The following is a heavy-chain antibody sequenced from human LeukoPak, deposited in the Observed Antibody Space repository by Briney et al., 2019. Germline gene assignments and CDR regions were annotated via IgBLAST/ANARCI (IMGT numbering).Heavy chain of an antibody. J-gene: IGHJ4*02. CDR2: INHSGST. CDR3: AKSYFDYSTYYSYYFNL. D-gene: IGHD4-11*01. V-gene: IGHV4-34*01. CDR1: GGSFIGYY. Sequence: SETLSLTCAVYGGSFIGYYWSWIRQPPGKGLEWIGEINHSGSTNYNPSLKSRVTISIDTSKSQFALKLSSVTAADTAVYYCAKSYFDYSTYYSYYFNLWGQGALVTVSS.